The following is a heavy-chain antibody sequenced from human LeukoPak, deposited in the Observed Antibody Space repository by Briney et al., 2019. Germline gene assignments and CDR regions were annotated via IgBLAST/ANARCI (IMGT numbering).Heavy chain of an antibody. J-gene: IGHJ3*02. Sequence: ASVKVSCKASGYTFTGYYMHWVRQAPGQGLEWMGWINPNSGGTNYAQKFQGRVTMTRDTSISTAYMELSRLRSDDTAVYYCARERGDHPDAFDIWGQGTMVTVSS. CDR2: INPNSGGT. V-gene: IGHV1-2*02. D-gene: IGHD3-16*01. CDR3: ARERGDHPDAFDI. CDR1: GYTFTGYY.